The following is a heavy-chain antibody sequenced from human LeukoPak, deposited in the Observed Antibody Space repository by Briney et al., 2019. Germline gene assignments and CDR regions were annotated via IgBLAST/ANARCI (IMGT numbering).Heavy chain of an antibody. D-gene: IGHD6-19*01. CDR2: INTKTGNP. V-gene: IGHV7-4-1*02. J-gene: IGHJ6*03. CDR1: GYTFTSYA. Sequence: GASVKVSCKASGYTFTSYAMNWVRQAPGQGLEWMGWINTKTGNPTYAQGFTGRFVFSLDTSVSTAYLQISSLKAEDTAVYYCASRKVAGTGYYYYYYYMDVWGKGTTVTVSS. CDR3: ASRKVAGTGYYYYYYYMDV.